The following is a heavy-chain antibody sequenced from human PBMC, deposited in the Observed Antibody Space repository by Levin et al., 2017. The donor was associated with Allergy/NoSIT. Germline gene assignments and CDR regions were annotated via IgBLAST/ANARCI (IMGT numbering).Heavy chain of an antibody. CDR3: ARVLVGGWYGYYFDY. D-gene: IGHD6-19*01. CDR1: GYTFTSYG. CDR2: ISAYNGNT. Sequence: ASVKVSCKASGYTFTSYGISWVRQAPGQGLEWMGWISAYNGNTNYAQKLQGRVTMTTDTSTSTAYMELRSLRSDDTAVYYCARVLVGGWYGYYFDYWGQGTLVTVSS. J-gene: IGHJ4*02. V-gene: IGHV1-18*01.